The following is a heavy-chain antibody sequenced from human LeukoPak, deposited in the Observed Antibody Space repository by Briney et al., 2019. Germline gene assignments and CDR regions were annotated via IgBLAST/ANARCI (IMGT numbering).Heavy chain of an antibody. CDR2: IHHDGIT. Sequence: KPSETLSLTCSISGYSISSGYFWGWIRQPPGKGLEWIGNIHHDGITYYNPSLKSRVTISLDPSKNQFSLKLTSVAAADTAPYHCARVHYYDASDYSTSNWFDPWGQGTLVTVSS. J-gene: IGHJ5*02. V-gene: IGHV4-38-2*02. CDR1: GYSISSGYF. D-gene: IGHD3-22*01. CDR3: ARVHYYDASDYSTSNWFDP.